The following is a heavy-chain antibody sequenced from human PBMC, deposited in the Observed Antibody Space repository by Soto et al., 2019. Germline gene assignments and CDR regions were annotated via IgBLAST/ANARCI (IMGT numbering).Heavy chain of an antibody. V-gene: IGHV4-39*01. J-gene: IGHJ6*02. CDR2: IYYSGST. CDR1: GGSISSSSYY. Sequence: PSETLSLTCTVSGGSISSSSYYWGWIRQPPGKGLEWIGSIYYSGSTYYNPSLKSRVTISVDTSKNQFSLKLSSVTAADTAVYYCAVVTPPFHYYYGMDVWGQGTTVTVSS. CDR3: AVVTPPFHYYYGMDV. D-gene: IGHD2-21*02.